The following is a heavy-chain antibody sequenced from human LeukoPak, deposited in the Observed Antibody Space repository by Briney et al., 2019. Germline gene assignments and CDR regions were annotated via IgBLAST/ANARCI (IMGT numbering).Heavy chain of an antibody. CDR2: ISGSGGST. D-gene: IGHD3-22*01. CDR3: AKRCYYDSSGYCLDX. J-gene: IGHJ4*02. CDR1: GFTFSIYA. V-gene: IGHV3-23*01. Sequence: GGSLRLSCAASGFTFSIYAMSWARQAPGKGLEWVSAISGSGGSTYYADSVKGRFTTSRDNSQNTLYMQMNSLRAEDTAVYYCAKRCYYDSSGYCLDXWGQGTLVTVSS.